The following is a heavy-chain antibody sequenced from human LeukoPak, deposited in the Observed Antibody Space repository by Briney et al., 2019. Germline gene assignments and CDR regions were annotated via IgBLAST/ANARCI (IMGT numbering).Heavy chain of an antibody. V-gene: IGHV1-2*02. CDR1: GYTLTGYY. Sequence: ASVKVSCKASGYTLTGYYMHWVRQAPGPGLEWMGWSNPNSGGTNYAQKFQGTVSMTRETSISTAYMELSRLRSDATAVYYCAREVLWGGETTGWFDPWGQGTLVTVSS. D-gene: IGHD2-21*01. J-gene: IGHJ5*02. CDR2: SNPNSGGT. CDR3: AREVLWGGETTGWFDP.